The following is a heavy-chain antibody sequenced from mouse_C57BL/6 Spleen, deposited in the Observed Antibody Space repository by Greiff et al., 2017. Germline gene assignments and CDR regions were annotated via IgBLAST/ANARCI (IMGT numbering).Heavy chain of an antibody. V-gene: IGHV5-16*01. Sequence: DVQLVESEGGLVQPGSSMKLSCTASGFTFSDYYMAWVRQVPEKGLEWVANINYDGSSTYYLDSLKSRFIISRDNAKNILYLQMSSLKSEDTATYYCARGPIYYDYYYYAMDYWGQVTSVTVSS. J-gene: IGHJ4*01. D-gene: IGHD2-4*01. CDR3: ARGPIYYDYYYYAMDY. CDR1: GFTFSDYY. CDR2: INYDGSST.